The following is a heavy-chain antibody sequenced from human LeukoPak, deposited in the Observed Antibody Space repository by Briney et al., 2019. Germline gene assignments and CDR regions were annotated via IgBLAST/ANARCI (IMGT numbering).Heavy chain of an antibody. D-gene: IGHD5-18*01. CDR3: ARDRSGYTFDD. Sequence: GGSLRLSCAASGFIFSSYSMNWVRQAPGKGLEWVSSISATGNYIYYADSVKGRFTISRDSAKNSLYLQMNSLRAEDTAVYYCARDRSGYTFDDWGQGTLVTVSS. J-gene: IGHJ4*02. CDR1: GFIFSSYS. V-gene: IGHV3-21*01. CDR2: ISATGNYI.